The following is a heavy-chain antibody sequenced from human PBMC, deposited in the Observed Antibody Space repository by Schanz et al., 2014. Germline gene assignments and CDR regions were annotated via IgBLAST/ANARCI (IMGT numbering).Heavy chain of an antibody. D-gene: IGHD6-13*01. V-gene: IGHV1-46*03. J-gene: IGHJ4*02. CDR3: ARDGVDAAAGGNY. CDR2: INPSGGST. CDR1: GYTFTTYY. Sequence: QVQVVQSGAEVKKPGASMKVSCKASGYTFTTYYMLWVRQAPGQGLEWMGMINPSGGSTTYAQKFQGRVTMTRDTSTSTVYMELSSLRSEDTAVYYCARDGVDAAAGGNYWGQGTLVTVSS.